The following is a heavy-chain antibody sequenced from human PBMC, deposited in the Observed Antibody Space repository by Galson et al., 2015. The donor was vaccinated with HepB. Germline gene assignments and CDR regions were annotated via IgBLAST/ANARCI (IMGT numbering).Heavy chain of an antibody. CDR3: AGLYCSSTSCYDYYYYYGMDV. V-gene: IGHV1-69*02. J-gene: IGHJ6*02. D-gene: IGHD2-2*01. CDR1: GGTFSSYT. Sequence: SVKVSCKASGGTFSSYTISWVRQAPGQGLEWMGRIIPILGIANYAQKFQGRVTITADKSTSTAYMELSSLRSEDTAVYYCAGLYCSSTSCYDYYYYYGMDVWGQGTTVTVSS. CDR2: IIPILGIA.